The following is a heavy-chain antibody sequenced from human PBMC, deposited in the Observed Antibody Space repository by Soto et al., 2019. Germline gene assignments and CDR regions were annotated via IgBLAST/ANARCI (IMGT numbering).Heavy chain of an antibody. J-gene: IGHJ4*02. CDR3: VKGRLWAGSVIVLMVYAISPATFDY. Sequence: GGSLRLSCSASGFTFSSYAMHWVRQAPGKGLEYVSAISSNGGSTYYADSVKGRFTISRDNSKNTLYLQMSSLRAEDTAVYYCVKGRLWAGSVIVLMVYAISPATFDYWGQGTLVTVSS. V-gene: IGHV3-64D*08. D-gene: IGHD2-8*01. CDR1: GFTFSSYA. CDR2: ISSNGGST.